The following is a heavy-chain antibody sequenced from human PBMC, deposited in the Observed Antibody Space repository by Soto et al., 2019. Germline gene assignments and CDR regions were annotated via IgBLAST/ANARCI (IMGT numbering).Heavy chain of an antibody. Sequence: ASVKVSCKASGGTFSSYTISWVRQAPGQRLEWMGWINAGNGNTKYSQKFQGRVTITRDTSASTAYMELSSLRSEDTAVYYCARGLAPYYFDYWGQGTLVTVSS. D-gene: IGHD6-19*01. J-gene: IGHJ4*02. CDR1: GGTFSSYT. V-gene: IGHV1-3*01. CDR2: INAGNGNT. CDR3: ARGLAPYYFDY.